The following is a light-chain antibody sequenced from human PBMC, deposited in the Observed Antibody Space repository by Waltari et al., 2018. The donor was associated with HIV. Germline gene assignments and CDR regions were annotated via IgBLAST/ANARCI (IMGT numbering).Light chain of an antibody. CDR1: SSDVGGSPY. CDR2: EVS. J-gene: IGLJ3*02. CDR3: RSYTISSNLV. Sequence: QSALAQPASVSGSPGQPITTSCTGTSSDVGGSPYVSWYQQHPGKAPKLMIYEVSYRPSGVPHRFSGSRSGNTASLTISGLQADDEADYYCRSYTISSNLVFGGGTKLTVL. V-gene: IGLV2-14*01.